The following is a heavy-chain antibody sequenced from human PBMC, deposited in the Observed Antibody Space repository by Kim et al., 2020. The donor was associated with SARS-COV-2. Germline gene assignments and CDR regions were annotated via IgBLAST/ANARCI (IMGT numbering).Heavy chain of an antibody. D-gene: IGHD2-15*01. CDR2: IYYSGST. J-gene: IGHJ4*02. CDR1: GGSISSGGYY. CDR3: ASSRALPGVEVYFDY. V-gene: IGHV4-31*03. Sequence: SETLSLTCTVSGGSISSGGYYWSWIRQHPGKGLEWIGYIYYSGSTYYNPSLKSRVTISVDTSKNQFSLKLSSVTAADTAVYYCASSRALPGVEVYFDYWGQGTLVTVSS.